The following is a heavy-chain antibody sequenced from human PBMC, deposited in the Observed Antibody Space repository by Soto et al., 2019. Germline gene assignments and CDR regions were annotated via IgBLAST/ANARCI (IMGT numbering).Heavy chain of an antibody. CDR3: ASQGGNSGYDLGNFDY. D-gene: IGHD5-12*01. J-gene: IGHJ4*02. Sequence: SETLSLTCTVSGGSISSYYWSWIRQPPGKGLEWIGYIYYSGSTNYNPSLKSRVTISVDTSKNQFSLKLSSVTAADTAVYYCASQGGNSGYDLGNFDYWGQGTLVTVSS. CDR1: GGSISSYY. V-gene: IGHV4-59*08. CDR2: IYYSGST.